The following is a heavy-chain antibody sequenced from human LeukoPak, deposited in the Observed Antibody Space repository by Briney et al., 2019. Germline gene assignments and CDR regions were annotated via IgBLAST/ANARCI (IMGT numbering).Heavy chain of an antibody. J-gene: IGHJ4*02. CDR1: GYTFTNYA. Sequence: GASVKVSCKASGYTFTNYAIHWVRQAPGQRLEWMGWINAGNGNTEYSRNLQDRVTITRDTSATTAYMELSSLRSEDTAVYYCARGSYFYGSGSFMGSDYWGQGTLVTVSS. V-gene: IGHV1-3*01. D-gene: IGHD3-10*01. CDR3: ARGSYFYGSGSFMGSDY. CDR2: INAGNGNT.